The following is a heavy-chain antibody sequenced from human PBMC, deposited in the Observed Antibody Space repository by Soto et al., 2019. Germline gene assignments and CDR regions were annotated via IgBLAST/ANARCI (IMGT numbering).Heavy chain of an antibody. CDR2: IYYRGST. CDR3: ARFMITFGGVIVRIDY. J-gene: IGHJ4*02. D-gene: IGHD3-16*02. Sequence: QLQLQESGPGLVKPSETLSLTCTVSGGSISSSSYYWGWIRQPPGKGLEWIGSIYYRGSTYYNPSLKSRVTISVATSKNQFSLKLSSVTAADTAVYYCARFMITFGGVIVRIDYWGQGTLVTVSS. CDR1: GGSISSSSYY. V-gene: IGHV4-39*01.